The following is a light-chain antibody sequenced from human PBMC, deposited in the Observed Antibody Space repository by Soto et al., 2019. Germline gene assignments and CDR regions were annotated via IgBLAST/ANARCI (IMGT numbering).Light chain of an antibody. Sequence: QLVLTQPPSVSGAPGQRVTISCTGSSSNIGAGYDVHWYQQIPGTAPKLLIYGNSNRPSGVPDRFSGSKSGTSASLAITGLQAEDEADYYCQSYDSSLSGSLFGGGTKLTVL. CDR1: SSNIGAGYD. J-gene: IGLJ2*01. CDR3: QSYDSSLSGSL. V-gene: IGLV1-40*01. CDR2: GNS.